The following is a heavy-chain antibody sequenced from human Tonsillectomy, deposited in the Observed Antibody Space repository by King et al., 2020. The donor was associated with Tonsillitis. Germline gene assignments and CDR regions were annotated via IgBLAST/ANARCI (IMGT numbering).Heavy chain of an antibody. CDR1: GYNFTTYW. CDR3: ARGEGFDFDY. CDR2: IYPDDSDA. J-gene: IGHJ4*02. D-gene: IGHD3-16*01. Sequence: QLVQSGAEVKKPGESLKISCKVSGYNFTTYWIGWVRQMPGKGLEWMGIIYPDDSDARYSPFFQGQVSMSADKSILTAYLQWSSLKASDTAIFYCARGEGFDFDYWGQGTLVTVSS. V-gene: IGHV5-51*01.